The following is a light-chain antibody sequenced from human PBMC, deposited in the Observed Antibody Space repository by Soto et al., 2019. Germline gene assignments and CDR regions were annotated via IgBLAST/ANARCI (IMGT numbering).Light chain of an antibody. CDR1: QSISSY. Sequence: DIQMTQSPSSLPASVGDRVTITCRARQSISSYLNWYQQRPGKAPQLLIYAASSLQSGVPSRFSGSGSGTDFTLTISSLQPEDFATYYCQQSFSNPRTFGQGTKVEIK. V-gene: IGKV1-39*01. CDR2: AAS. J-gene: IGKJ1*01. CDR3: QQSFSNPRT.